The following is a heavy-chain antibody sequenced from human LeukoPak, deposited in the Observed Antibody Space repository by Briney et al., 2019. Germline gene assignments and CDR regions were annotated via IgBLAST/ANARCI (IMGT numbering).Heavy chain of an antibody. CDR3: ARARTTRGFDY. V-gene: IGHV3-33*01. CDR1: GFTFNSYA. CDR2: IWYDGSNK. Sequence: GRSLRLSCAASGFTFNSYAIHWVRQAPGKGLEWVAFIWYDGSNKYYADSVKGRFTISRDNSKNTLYLQMNSLRAEDTAVYYCARARTTRGFDYWGQGTLVTVSS. D-gene: IGHD4-17*01. J-gene: IGHJ4*02.